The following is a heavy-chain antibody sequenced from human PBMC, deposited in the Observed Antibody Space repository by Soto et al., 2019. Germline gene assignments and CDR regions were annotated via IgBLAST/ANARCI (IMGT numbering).Heavy chain of an antibody. V-gene: IGHV3-30-3*01. Sequence: QVQLVESGGGVVQPGRSLRLSCAASGFTFSSYAMHWVRQAPGKGLEWVAVISYDGSNKYYADSVKVRFTISRDNSKNTLYLQMNSLRAEDTAVYYCAREGVYCSSTSCYDPDRALDFDYWCQGTLVTVSS. CDR3: AREGVYCSSTSCYDPDRALDFDY. CDR2: ISYDGSNK. J-gene: IGHJ4*02. D-gene: IGHD2-2*01. CDR1: GFTFSSYA.